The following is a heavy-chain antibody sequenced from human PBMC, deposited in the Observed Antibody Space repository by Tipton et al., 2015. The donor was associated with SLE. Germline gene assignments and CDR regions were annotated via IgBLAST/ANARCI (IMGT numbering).Heavy chain of an antibody. Sequence: TLSLTCTVSGGSISSYYWSWIRQPPGKGLEWIGYIYYSGSTSYNPSPTSRVTISVDTSKSQFSLKLSSVPAADTAVYYCAREYYGSGSYFDYWGQGTLVTVSS. V-gene: IGHV4-59*12. CDR2: IYYSGST. D-gene: IGHD3-10*01. CDR3: AREYYGSGSYFDY. J-gene: IGHJ4*02. CDR1: GGSISSYY.